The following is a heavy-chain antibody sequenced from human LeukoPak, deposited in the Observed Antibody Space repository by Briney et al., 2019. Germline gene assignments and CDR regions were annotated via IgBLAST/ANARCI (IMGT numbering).Heavy chain of an antibody. D-gene: IGHD5-24*01. J-gene: IGHJ1*01. V-gene: IGHV4-34*01. CDR2: INHSGST. Sequence: NSSETLSLTCTVSGGSISSYYWSWIRQPPGKGLEWIGEINHSGSTNYNPSLKSRVTISVDTSKNQFSLKLSSVTAADTAVYYCARVRGDGYNYRAEYFQHWGQGTLVTVSS. CDR3: ARVRGDGYNYRAEYFQH. CDR1: GGSISSYY.